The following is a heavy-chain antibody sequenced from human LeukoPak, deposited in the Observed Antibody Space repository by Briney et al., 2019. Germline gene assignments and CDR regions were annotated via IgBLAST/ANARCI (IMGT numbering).Heavy chain of an antibody. Sequence: GGSLRLSCAASGFTFSSYWMSWVRQAPGKGLEWAANIKQDGSEKYYVDPVKGRFTISRDNAKNSLYLQMNSLRAEDTAVYYCARSPHVLRFLEWLLGEFDYWGQGTLVTVSA. D-gene: IGHD3-3*01. CDR2: IKQDGSEK. V-gene: IGHV3-7*01. CDR1: GFTFSSYW. J-gene: IGHJ4*02. CDR3: ARSPHVLRFLEWLLGEFDY.